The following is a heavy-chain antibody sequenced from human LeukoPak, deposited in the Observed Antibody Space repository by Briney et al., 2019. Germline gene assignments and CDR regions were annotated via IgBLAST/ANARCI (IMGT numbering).Heavy chain of an antibody. V-gene: IGHV3-48*01. Sequence: GGSLRLSCAASGFTLRTYIMNWVRQAPGKGLEWVSYISTSSSTIYYADSVKGRFTISRDNAKNSLYLQMNSLRAEDTAVYYCARESPRIVVPTTFDYWGQGTLVTVSS. D-gene: IGHD1-26*01. J-gene: IGHJ4*02. CDR2: ISTSSSTI. CDR1: GFTLRTYI. CDR3: ARESPRIVVPTTFDY.